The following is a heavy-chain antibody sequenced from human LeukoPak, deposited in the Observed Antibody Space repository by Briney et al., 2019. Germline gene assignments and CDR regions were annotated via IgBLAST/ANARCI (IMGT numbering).Heavy chain of an antibody. CDR3: ATYTHWVAGDV. CDR1: GFRFSYAW. CDR2: MNQDGSAK. V-gene: IGHV3-7*01. Sequence: LLCVACGFRFSYAWMRVVPQSPEKRLEWVANMNQDGSAKDYVDSVKGRFTISRDIARNSLYLQMSSLRAEDTAVYYCATYTHWVAGDVWGQGTTVTVSS. J-gene: IGHJ6*02. D-gene: IGHD3-16*01.